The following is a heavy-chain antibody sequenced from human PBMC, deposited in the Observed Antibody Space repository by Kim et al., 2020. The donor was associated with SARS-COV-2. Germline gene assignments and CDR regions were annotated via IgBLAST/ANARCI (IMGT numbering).Heavy chain of an antibody. CDR1: GFTFSNYA. CDR3: AKRPGQWLVPPSGFDP. D-gene: IGHD6-19*01. V-gene: IGHV3-23*01. Sequence: GGSLRLSCAASGFTFSNYAMTWVRQAPGKGLEWVSSISGGGGSTYYADSVKGRFTISRDNSKNTLYLQMNSLRVEDTAVYYCAKRPGQWLVPPSGFDPWGQGTLVTVSS. CDR2: ISGGGGST. J-gene: IGHJ5*02.